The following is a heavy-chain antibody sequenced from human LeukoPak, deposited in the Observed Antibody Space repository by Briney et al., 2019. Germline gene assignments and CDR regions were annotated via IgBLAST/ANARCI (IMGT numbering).Heavy chain of an antibody. CDR2: IYYSGST. D-gene: IGHD2-2*01. V-gene: IGHV4-59*08. Sequence: SETLSLTCTVTGGSIRSYYWSWIRQPPGKGLEWIGYIYYSGSTKYNPSLKSRVTISVDTSKNQFSLKLTSVTAADTAVYYCARLGIGVVPSAMLGDYYFDYWGQGTLVTVSS. CDR3: ARLGIGVVPSAMLGDYYFDY. J-gene: IGHJ4*02. CDR1: GGSIRSYY.